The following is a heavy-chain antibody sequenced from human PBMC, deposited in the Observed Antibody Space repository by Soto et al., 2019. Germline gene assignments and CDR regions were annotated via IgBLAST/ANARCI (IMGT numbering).Heavy chain of an antibody. CDR1: GFTFSSYS. V-gene: IGHV3-48*01. CDR2: ISPSSATL. J-gene: IGHJ5*02. D-gene: IGHD3-16*01. Sequence: EVQLVESGGGLVQPGGSLRLSCAASGFTFSSYSMNWVRQAPGKGLEWVSYISPSSATLYYADSVKGRFIISRDNAQNSLYLQMNSLRAEDMAVYYCARANWGFDPWGQGTLVTVSS. CDR3: ARANWGFDP.